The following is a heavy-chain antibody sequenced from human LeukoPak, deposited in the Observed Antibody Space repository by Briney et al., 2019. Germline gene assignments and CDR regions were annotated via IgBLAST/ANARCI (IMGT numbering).Heavy chain of an antibody. V-gene: IGHV1-24*01. CDR2: FDPEDGET. Sequence: ASVKVSCKVSGYTLTELSMHWVRQAPGEGLEWMGGFDPEDGETIYAQKFQGRVTMTEDTSTDTAYMELSSLRSEDTAVYYCATDSYGYLGRYYYYYGMDVWGQGTAVTVSS. J-gene: IGHJ6*02. D-gene: IGHD5-18*01. CDR1: GYTLTELS. CDR3: ATDSYGYLGRYYYYYGMDV.